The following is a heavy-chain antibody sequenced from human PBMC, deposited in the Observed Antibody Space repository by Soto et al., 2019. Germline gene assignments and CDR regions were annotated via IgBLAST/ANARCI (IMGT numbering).Heavy chain of an antibody. Sequence: EVQLVESGGGLVQPGRSLRLSCAASGFTFDDYAMHWVRQAPGKGLEWVSGISWNSGSIGYADSVKGRFTISRDNAKNSLYLQMNSLRAEDTALYYCAKDIFRGWDGSWYLDYWGQGTLVTVSS. V-gene: IGHV3-9*01. CDR1: GFTFDDYA. CDR2: ISWNSGSI. J-gene: IGHJ4*02. D-gene: IGHD6-13*01. CDR3: AKDIFRGWDGSWYLDY.